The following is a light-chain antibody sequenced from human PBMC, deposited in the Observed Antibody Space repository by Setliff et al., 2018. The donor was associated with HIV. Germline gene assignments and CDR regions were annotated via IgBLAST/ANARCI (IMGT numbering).Light chain of an antibody. Sequence: QSVLAQPASVSGSPGQSITISCTGTSNDVGRYDLVSWYQQHPARAPKLIIYQATRRPSGVSNRFSGSKSDNVASLTISGLQAEDEADYYCCSNTGSNTFVFGTGTKVTVL. CDR1: SNDVGRYDL. CDR2: QAT. V-gene: IGLV2-23*01. J-gene: IGLJ1*01. CDR3: CSNTGSNTFV.